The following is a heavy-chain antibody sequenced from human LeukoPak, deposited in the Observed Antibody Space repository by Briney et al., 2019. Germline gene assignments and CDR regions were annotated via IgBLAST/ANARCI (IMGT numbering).Heavy chain of an antibody. D-gene: IGHD2-2*01. V-gene: IGHV3-9*01. CDR3: ARVLWDIVVVPAAIDY. CDR2: ISWNSGSI. J-gene: IGHJ4*02. CDR1: GFTFDDYA. Sequence: GGSLRLSCAASGFTFDDYAMHWVRQAPGKGLEWVSGISWNSGSIGYADSVKGRFTISRDNAKNSLYLQMNSLRAEDTAVYYCARVLWDIVVVPAAIDYWGQGTLVTVSS.